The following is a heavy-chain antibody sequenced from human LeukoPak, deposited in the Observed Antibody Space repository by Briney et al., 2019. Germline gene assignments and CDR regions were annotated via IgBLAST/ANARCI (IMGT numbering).Heavy chain of an antibody. CDR1: GFTFSSYE. J-gene: IGHJ4*02. CDR3: ARASYGVADY. V-gene: IGHV3-48*03. CDR2: ISSSGSTI. Sequence: QPGGSLRLSCAASGFTFSSYEMNWVRQAPGKGLEWVSYISSSGSTIYYADSVKGRFTISRDNAKNSLYLQMNSLRAEDTAVYYCARASYGVADYWGQGTLVTVSS. D-gene: IGHD4-17*01.